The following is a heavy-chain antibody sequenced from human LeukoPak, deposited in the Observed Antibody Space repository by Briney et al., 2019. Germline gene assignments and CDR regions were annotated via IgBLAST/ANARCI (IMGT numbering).Heavy chain of an antibody. J-gene: IGHJ4*02. D-gene: IGHD5-18*01. CDR1: GFTVSSNY. V-gene: IGHV3-53*01. Sequence: GGSLRLSCAASGFTVSSNYMSWVRQAPGKGLEWVSVIYSGGSTYYADSVKGRFTISRDNSKNTLYLQMNSLRAEDTAVYYCARSPRKYGYGPDYFDYWGQGTLVTVSS. CDR3: ARSPRKYGYGPDYFDY. CDR2: IYSGGST.